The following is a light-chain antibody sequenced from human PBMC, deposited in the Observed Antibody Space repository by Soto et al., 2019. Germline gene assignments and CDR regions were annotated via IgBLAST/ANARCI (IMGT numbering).Light chain of an antibody. CDR2: GAS. CDR3: QQTLKWPPT. J-gene: IGKJ1*01. Sequence: EILMTQSPAPLSAPPGERATLAGGASQSVSSNLAWYQQKPGQAPRLLIYGASTRATGTPARFSGSGSATEFTLTISSLQSEDFAIYYCQQTLKWPPTFGQGTKVDIK. CDR1: QSVSSN. V-gene: IGKV3-15*01.